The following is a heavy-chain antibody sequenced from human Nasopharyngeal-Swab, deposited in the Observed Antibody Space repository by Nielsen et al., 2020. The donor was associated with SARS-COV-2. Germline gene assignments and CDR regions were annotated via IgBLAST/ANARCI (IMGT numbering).Heavy chain of an antibody. Sequence: SETLSLTRAVYGGSFSGYYWSWICQPPGKGLEWIGEINHSGSTNYNPSLKSRVTISVDTSKNQFSLKLSSVTAADTAVYYCARGPPAGVIDYWGQGTLVTVSS. J-gene: IGHJ4*02. CDR1: GGSFSGYY. CDR3: ARGPPAGVIDY. CDR2: INHSGST. D-gene: IGHD4-23*01. V-gene: IGHV4-34*01.